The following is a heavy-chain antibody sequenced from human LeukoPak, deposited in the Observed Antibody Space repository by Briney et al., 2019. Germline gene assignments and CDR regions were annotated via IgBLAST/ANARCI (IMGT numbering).Heavy chain of an antibody. CDR1: GFTFSSYW. V-gene: IGHV3-74*01. J-gene: IGHJ4*02. Sequence: PGGSLRLFCAASGFTFSSYWMHWVRQVPGKGLVWVSRINSDGSSTSYADSVKGRFTISRDNAKNSLYLQMNSLRAEDTAVYYCARVFGAGYSDYWGQGTLVTVSS. D-gene: IGHD4/OR15-4a*01. CDR2: INSDGSST. CDR3: ARVFGAGYSDY.